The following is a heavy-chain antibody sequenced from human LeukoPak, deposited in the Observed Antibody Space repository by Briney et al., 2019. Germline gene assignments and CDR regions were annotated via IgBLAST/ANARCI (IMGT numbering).Heavy chain of an antibody. V-gene: IGHV3-23*01. Sequence: GRSLRLSCAASGFTFSSYAMSWVRQAPGKGLEWVSAISGSGGSTYYADSVKGRFTISRDNSKNTLYLQMNSLRAEDTAVYYCASRPGGHDALAQYYFDYWGQGTLVTVSS. CDR1: GFTFSSYA. CDR3: ASRPGGHDALAQYYFDY. D-gene: IGHD3-16*01. CDR2: ISGSGGST. J-gene: IGHJ4*02.